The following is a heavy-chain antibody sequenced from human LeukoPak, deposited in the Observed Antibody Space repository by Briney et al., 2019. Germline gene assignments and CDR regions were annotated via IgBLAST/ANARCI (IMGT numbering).Heavy chain of an antibody. CDR3: AKRATDDALDI. CDR2: ITYDGSNG. J-gene: IGHJ3*02. Sequence: GRSLRLSCAAPGLTFSSYGMHWVRQAPGKGLEWVAVITYDGSNGYFADSVKGRFTISRDNSRNTLSLQMNSLRTEDTAVYYCAKRATDDALDIWGRGTMVTVSS. D-gene: IGHD5-12*01. CDR1: GLTFSSYG. V-gene: IGHV3-30*18.